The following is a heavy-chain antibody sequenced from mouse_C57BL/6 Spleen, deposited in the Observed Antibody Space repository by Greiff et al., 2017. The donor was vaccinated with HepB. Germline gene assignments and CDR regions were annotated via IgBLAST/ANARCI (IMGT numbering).Heavy chain of an antibody. J-gene: IGHJ2*01. V-gene: IGHV1-62-2*01. CDR2: FYPGSGSI. CDR3: ARHDSPYGNYVVFDY. D-gene: IGHD2-1*01. Sequence: QVHVKQSGAELVKPGASVKLSCKASGYTFTEYTIHWVKQRSGQGLEWIGWFYPGSGSIKYNEKFKDKATLTADKSSSTVYMELSRLTSEDSAVYFCARHDSPYGNYVVFDYWGQGTTLTVSS. CDR1: GYTFTEYT.